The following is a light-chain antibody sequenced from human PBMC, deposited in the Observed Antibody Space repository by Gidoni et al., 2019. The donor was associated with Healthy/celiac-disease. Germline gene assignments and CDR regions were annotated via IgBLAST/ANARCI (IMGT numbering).Light chain of an antibody. CDR2: QDS. CDR1: KLGDKY. Sequence: SYELTQPPSVYVSPGQTASITCSGDKLGDKYACWYQQKPGQSPVLVIYQDSTRPSGIPERFSGSNSGNTATLTISGTQAMDEADYYCQAWDSSTVVFGGGTKLT. CDR3: QAWDSSTVV. V-gene: IGLV3-1*01. J-gene: IGLJ2*01.